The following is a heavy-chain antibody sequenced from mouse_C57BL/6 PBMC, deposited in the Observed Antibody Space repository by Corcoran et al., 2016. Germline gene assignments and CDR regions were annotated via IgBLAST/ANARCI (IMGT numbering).Heavy chain of an antibody. CDR3: ARAYYGRSYVY. CDR1: GYTCTDYY. J-gene: IGHJ2*01. Sequence: EVQLQQSGPELVKPGASVKISCKASGYTCTDYYMNWVKQSHGKSLEWIGDINPNNGGTSYNQKFKGKATLTVDKSSSTAYMELRSLTSEDSAVYYCARAYYGRSYVYWGQGTTLTVSS. CDR2: INPNNGGT. V-gene: IGHV1-26*01. D-gene: IGHD1-1*01.